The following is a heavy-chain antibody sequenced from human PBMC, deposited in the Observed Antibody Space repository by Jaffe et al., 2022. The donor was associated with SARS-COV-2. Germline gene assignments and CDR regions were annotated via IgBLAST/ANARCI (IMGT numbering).Heavy chain of an antibody. D-gene: IGHD3-22*01. J-gene: IGHJ6*02. V-gene: IGHV3-23*01. CDR2: IGGSDRST. CDR1: GFTFSNYA. Sequence: EVQLLESGGGLVQPGGSLRLSCAASGFTFSNYAMSWVRQAPGGGLEWVSSIGGSDRSTYYADFVKGRFTISRDNSKNTVYLQMNGLGVEDTAEYYCAKGVLNYDIARVDYYYYGVDVWGRGTTVTVSS. CDR3: AKGVLNYDIARVDYYYYGVDV.